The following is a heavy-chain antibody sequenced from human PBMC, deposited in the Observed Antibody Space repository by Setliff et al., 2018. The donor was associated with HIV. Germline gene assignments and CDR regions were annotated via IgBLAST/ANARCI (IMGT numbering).Heavy chain of an antibody. CDR3: ARDLTNFWSGYYWGGAFDI. D-gene: IGHD3-3*01. V-gene: IGHV3-7*05. CDR2: IKQDGSEK. J-gene: IGHJ3*02. Sequence: PGGSLRLSCAASGFTFSSYWMSWVRQAPGKGLEWVDNIKQDGSEKYYVDSVKGRFTISRDNAKNSLYLQMNSLRAEDTAVYYCARDLTNFWSGYYWGGAFDIWGQGTMVTVSS. CDR1: GFTFSSYW.